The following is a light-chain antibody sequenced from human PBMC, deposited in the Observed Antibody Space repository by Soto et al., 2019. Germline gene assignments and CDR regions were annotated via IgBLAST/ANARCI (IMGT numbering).Light chain of an antibody. Sequence: EIVLKQSPGTVSLSPGERATLSCRASQSVNTNLAWYQQKPGQAPRLLIYGASTRATGVPARFSGSGSGTEFTLTISSLQSEDFAVYYCQQYNNWPPKTFGQGTKVDIK. CDR2: GAS. CDR1: QSVNTN. CDR3: QQYNNWPPKT. V-gene: IGKV3-15*01. J-gene: IGKJ1*01.